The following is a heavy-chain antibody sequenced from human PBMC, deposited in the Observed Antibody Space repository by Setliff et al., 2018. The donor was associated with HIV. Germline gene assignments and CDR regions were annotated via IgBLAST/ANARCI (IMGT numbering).Heavy chain of an antibody. CDR3: ARAMRGVVVTNMYYYYGMDV. CDR1: GYSISSGYY. CDR2: IYHSGST. D-gene: IGHD2-21*02. V-gene: IGHV4-38-2*02. Sequence: ETLSLTCTVSGYSISSGYYWGWIRQPPGKGLEWIGSIYHSGSTYHNPSLKSRVTISVDTSKNQFSLKLSSVTAADTAVYYCARAMRGVVVTNMYYYYGMDVWGQGTTVTVSS. J-gene: IGHJ6*02.